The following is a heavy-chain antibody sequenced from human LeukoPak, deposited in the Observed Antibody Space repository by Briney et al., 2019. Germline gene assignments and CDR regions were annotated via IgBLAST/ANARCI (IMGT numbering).Heavy chain of an antibody. CDR2: VKQDGSEK. J-gene: IGHJ4*02. Sequence: GGSLRLSCAASGFTFSRYWMSWVRQAPGKGLEWVANVKQDGSEKNYVDSVKGRFTISRDNAKNSLYLQMNSPRAADTAVYYCASSLYSSLFEYWGQGTLVTVSS. V-gene: IGHV3-7*01. CDR3: ASSLYSSLFEY. CDR1: GFTFSRYW. D-gene: IGHD5-18*01.